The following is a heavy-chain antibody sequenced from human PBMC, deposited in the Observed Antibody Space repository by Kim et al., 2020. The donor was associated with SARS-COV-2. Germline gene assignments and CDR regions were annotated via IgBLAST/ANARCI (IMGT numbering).Heavy chain of an antibody. D-gene: IGHD6-13*01. J-gene: IGHJ6*03. CDR3: AREVAAADYYYMDV. V-gene: IGHV3-30*07. Sequence: ADAERGRFTIARENSKNTRYQQMNSLRAEDTAVYYCAREVAAADYYYMDVWGKGTTVTVSS.